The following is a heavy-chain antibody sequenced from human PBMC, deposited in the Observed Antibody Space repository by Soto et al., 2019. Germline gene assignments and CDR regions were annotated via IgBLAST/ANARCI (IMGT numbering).Heavy chain of an antibody. CDR2: ISNSSSTI. V-gene: IGHV3-48*01. Sequence: HPGGSLRLSCAASGFTFNSYSMNWVRQAPGKGLEWVSYISNSSSTIYYAESVKGRITISRDNAKNSLYLQMNSLRVEDTVVFYCANAYDSSGYPGPPLDYWGQGTLVTVSS. CDR3: ANAYDSSGYPGPPLDY. D-gene: IGHD3-22*01. J-gene: IGHJ4*02. CDR1: GFTFNSYS.